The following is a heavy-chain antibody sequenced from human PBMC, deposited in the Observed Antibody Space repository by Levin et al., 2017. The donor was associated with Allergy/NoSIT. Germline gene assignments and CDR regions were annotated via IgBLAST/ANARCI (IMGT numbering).Heavy chain of an antibody. CDR1: GFSFSDYP. CDR3: ARAVSGSYFDY. V-gene: IGHV3-30-3*01. CDR2: TSYDGSNK. D-gene: IGHD3-10*01. Sequence: RAGGSLRLSCAASGFSFSDYPMTWVRQGQGKGLEWVASTSYDGSNKNYADSVKGRFTISRDNSKDTLYLQMSSLRSEDTGVYYCARAVSGSYFDYWGQGTLVTVSS. J-gene: IGHJ4*02.